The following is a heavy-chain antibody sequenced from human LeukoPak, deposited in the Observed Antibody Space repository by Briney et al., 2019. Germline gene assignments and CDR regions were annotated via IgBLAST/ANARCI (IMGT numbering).Heavy chain of an antibody. CDR3: AHRLRSSSSDAFDI. Sequence: ASGPTLVKPTQTLTLTCTFSGFSLSTSGVGVGWIRQPPGKALEWLALIYWNDDKRYSPSLKSRLTITKDTSKNQVVLTMTNMVPVDTATYYCAHRLRSSSSDAFDIWGQGTMVTVSS. D-gene: IGHD6-13*01. CDR1: GFSLSTSGVG. J-gene: IGHJ3*02. V-gene: IGHV2-5*01. CDR2: IYWNDDK.